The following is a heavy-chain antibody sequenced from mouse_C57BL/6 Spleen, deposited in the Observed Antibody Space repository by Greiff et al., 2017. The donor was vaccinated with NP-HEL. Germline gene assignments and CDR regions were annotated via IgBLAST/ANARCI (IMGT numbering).Heavy chain of an antibody. CDR1: GFTFSSYT. CDR2: ISGGGGNT. J-gene: IGHJ2*01. D-gene: IGHD2-1*01. Sequence: EVQRVESGGGLVKPGGSLKLSCAASGFTFSSYTMSWVRQTPEKRLEWVATISGGGGNTYYPDSVKGRFTIARDNAKNTLYLQMSSLRSEDTALYYCARNYGNYYFDYWGQGTTLTVSS. CDR3: ARNYGNYYFDY. V-gene: IGHV5-9*01.